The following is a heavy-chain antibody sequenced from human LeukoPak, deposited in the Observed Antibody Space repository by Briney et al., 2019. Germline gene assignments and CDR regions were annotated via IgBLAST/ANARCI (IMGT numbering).Heavy chain of an antibody. CDR3: ARYDFWSGYAFDY. CDR1: GFIFSSCW. Sequence: GGSLRLSCAASGFIFSSCWMSWVRQAPGKGLEWVANIKQDGSEKYYVDSVKGRFSISRDNARNSLYLQINSLRAEDTAVYYCARYDFWSGYAFDYWGQGTLVTVSS. J-gene: IGHJ4*02. D-gene: IGHD3-3*01. V-gene: IGHV3-7*01. CDR2: IKQDGSEK.